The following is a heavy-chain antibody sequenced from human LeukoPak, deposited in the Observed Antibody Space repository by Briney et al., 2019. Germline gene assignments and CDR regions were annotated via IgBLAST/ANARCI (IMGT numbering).Heavy chain of an antibody. CDR3: AKARQLWSTYYFDY. CDR2: ISYDGSNK. CDR1: GFTFSSYG. V-gene: IGHV3-30*18. D-gene: IGHD5-18*01. Sequence: GRSLRLSCAASGFTFSSYGMRWVRQAPGKGLEWVAVISYDGSNKYYADSVKGRFTISRDNSKNTLYLQMNSLRAEDTAVYYCAKARQLWSTYYFDYWGQGTLVTVSS. J-gene: IGHJ4*02.